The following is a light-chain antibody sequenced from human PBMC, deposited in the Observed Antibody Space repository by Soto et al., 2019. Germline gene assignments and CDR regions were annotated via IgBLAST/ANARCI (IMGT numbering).Light chain of an antibody. CDR2: HTS. CDR1: QTVNSR. J-gene: IGKJ1*01. V-gene: IGKV3-11*01. Sequence: IVLTHSPATLSSSPWERATLSCRASQTVNSRLAWYQHKPGQAPRLLIYHTSNRATGIPARFSGSGSGTDFTLTISSLEPEDFAVYYCHQRQSWPRTFGQGTKVDIK. CDR3: HQRQSWPRT.